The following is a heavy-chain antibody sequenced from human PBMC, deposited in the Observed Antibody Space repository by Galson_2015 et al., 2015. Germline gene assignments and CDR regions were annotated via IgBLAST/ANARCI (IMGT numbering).Heavy chain of an antibody. J-gene: IGHJ4*02. D-gene: IGHD6-19*01. CDR1: GFTFSNYW. Sequence: SLRLSCAASGFTFSNYWMLWVRQAPGKGPEWVATIKQDGSDTYYGDSVRGRFTVSRDNANNLLHLQMNSLRDEDTAKYYCVGGNGWLIDTWGQGTVVTVSS. CDR2: IKQDGSDT. CDR3: VGGNGWLIDT. V-gene: IGHV3-7*03.